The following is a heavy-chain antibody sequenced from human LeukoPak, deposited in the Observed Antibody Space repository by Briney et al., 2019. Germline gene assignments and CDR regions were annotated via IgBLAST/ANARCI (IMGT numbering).Heavy chain of an antibody. J-gene: IGHJ4*02. CDR3: ARGGLYYFDY. CDR1: GFPFSGYG. Sequence: GGSLRLSCAASGFPFSGYGMHWVRQAPGKGLEWVAVAYGDGSSQYYADSVKGRFSISKDISKNTLYLQMNSLRAEDTAVYYCARGGLYYFDYWGQGTLVTVSS. V-gene: IGHV3-33*01. CDR2: AYGDGSSQ. D-gene: IGHD3-16*01.